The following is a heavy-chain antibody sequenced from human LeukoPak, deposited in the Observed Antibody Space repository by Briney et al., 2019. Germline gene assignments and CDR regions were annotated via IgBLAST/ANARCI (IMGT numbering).Heavy chain of an antibody. Sequence: GGSLRLSCAASAFTFSSYAMSWVRQAPGKGLEWVSAISGSGGSTYYADSVKGRFTISRDNSKNTLYLQMNSLRAEDTAVYYCARGNWESDFDYWGQGTLVTVSS. CDR3: ARGNWESDFDY. CDR1: AFTFSSYA. CDR2: ISGSGGST. D-gene: IGHD7-27*01. J-gene: IGHJ4*02. V-gene: IGHV3-23*01.